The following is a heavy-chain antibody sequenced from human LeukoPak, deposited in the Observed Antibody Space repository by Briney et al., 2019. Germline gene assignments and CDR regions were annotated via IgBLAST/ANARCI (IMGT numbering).Heavy chain of an antibody. J-gene: IGHJ4*02. CDR2: IYYSGST. V-gene: IGHV4-59*01. Sequence: SETLSLTCTVSGGSISSYYWSWIRQPPGKGLEWIGYIYYSGSTNYNPSLKSRVTISVDTSKNQFSLKLSSVTAADTAVYYCARYVVVTAMFDYWGQGTLVTASS. CDR1: GGSISSYY. CDR3: ARYVVVTAMFDY. D-gene: IGHD2-21*02.